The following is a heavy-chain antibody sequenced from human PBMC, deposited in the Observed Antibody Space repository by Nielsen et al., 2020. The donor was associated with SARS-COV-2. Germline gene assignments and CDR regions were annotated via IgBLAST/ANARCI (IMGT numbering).Heavy chain of an antibody. J-gene: IGHJ3*02. D-gene: IGHD3-10*01. V-gene: IGHV3-23*01. CDR1: GFTFNIYA. Sequence: GESLKISCIASGFTFNIYAMAWVRRTPGRGLQWVSGISASGGSTYYTDSVKGRFAVSRDNSRNTLYLQMHSLRVEDTAVYYCAKDGVVRGDAFDIWGQGTMVTVSS. CDR2: ISASGGST. CDR3: AKDGVVRGDAFDI.